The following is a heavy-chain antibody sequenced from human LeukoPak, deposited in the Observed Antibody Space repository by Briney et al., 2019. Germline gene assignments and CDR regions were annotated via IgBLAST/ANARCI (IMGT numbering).Heavy chain of an antibody. Sequence: SETLSLTCTVSGGSISNYYWSWIRQPPGKGLEWIGYIYYSGTTNYNPSLESRVTISVDTSKNHFSLKLSSVTAADTAVYYCARTDNSGWYSFDDWGQGTLVTVSS. J-gene: IGHJ4*02. CDR1: GGSISNYY. CDR2: IYYSGTT. CDR3: ARTDNSGWYSFDD. D-gene: IGHD6-19*01. V-gene: IGHV4-59*01.